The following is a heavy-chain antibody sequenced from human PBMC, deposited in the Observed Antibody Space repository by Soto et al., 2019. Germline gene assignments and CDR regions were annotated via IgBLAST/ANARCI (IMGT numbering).Heavy chain of an antibody. Sequence: SETVSLTCAVYGGSFSGYYWSWIRQPPGKGLEWIGEINHSGSTNYNPSLKSRVTISVDTSKNQFSLKLSSVTAADTAVYYCAVRSDNWFDPWGQGTLVTVSS. V-gene: IGHV4-34*01. CDR3: AVRSDNWFDP. D-gene: IGHD4-17*01. J-gene: IGHJ5*02. CDR1: GGSFSGYY. CDR2: INHSGST.